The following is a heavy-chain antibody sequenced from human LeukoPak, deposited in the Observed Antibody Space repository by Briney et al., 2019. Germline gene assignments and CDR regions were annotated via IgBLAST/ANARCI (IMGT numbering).Heavy chain of an antibody. Sequence: PSETLSLTCTVSGGSISSSSYYWGWIRQPPGKGLEWIGSIHYSGSTNYNPSLKSRVTISVDTAKNQFSLKLSSVTAADTAVYYCARGYCSGGSCYSYYYYNYMDVWGKGTTVTVSS. J-gene: IGHJ6*03. D-gene: IGHD2-15*01. CDR2: IHYSGST. CDR3: ARGYCSGGSCYSYYYYNYMDV. CDR1: GGSISSSSYY. V-gene: IGHV4-39*07.